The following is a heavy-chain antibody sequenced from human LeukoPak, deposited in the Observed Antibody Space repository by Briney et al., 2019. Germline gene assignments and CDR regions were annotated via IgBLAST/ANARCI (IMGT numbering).Heavy chain of an antibody. CDR3: ATSYDSKTAPYDV. CDR1: GGSISSYC. CDR2: IYPSGTT. V-gene: IGHV4-4*09. Sequence: PSETLSLTCTVSGGSISSYCWSWVRQPPGKGLEWIGYIYPSGTTDYIPSLRSRVTMSVDTSKSQLSMELRYLTAADTAMYYCATSYDSKTAPYDVWGQGILVTVSS. J-gene: IGHJ4*02. D-gene: IGHD3-3*01.